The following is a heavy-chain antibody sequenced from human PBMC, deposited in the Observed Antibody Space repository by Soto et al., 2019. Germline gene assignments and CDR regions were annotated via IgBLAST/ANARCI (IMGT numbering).Heavy chain of an antibody. CDR1: GYTFTSYG. D-gene: IGHD6-19*01. J-gene: IGHJ4*02. V-gene: IGHV1-18*01. Sequence: ASVKVSCEASGYTFTSYGISWVRQAPGQGLEWMGWISAYNGNTNYAQKFQGRVTMTRDTSTSTVYMELSSLRSEDTAVYYCAREEAVAGTFDYWGQGTLVTVSS. CDR3: AREEAVAGTFDY. CDR2: ISAYNGNT.